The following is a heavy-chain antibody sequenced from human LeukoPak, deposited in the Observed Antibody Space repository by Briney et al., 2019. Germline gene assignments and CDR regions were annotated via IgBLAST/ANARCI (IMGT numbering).Heavy chain of an antibody. CDR1: GYTFTGYY. D-gene: IGHD1-14*01. J-gene: IGHJ6*03. CDR2: INPNSGNT. Sequence: ASVKVSCKASGYTFTGYYMHWVRQAPGQGLEWMGWINPNSGNTGYAQKFQGRVTMTRNTSISTAYMELSSLRSEDTAVYYCARATRKPVVRYYMDVWGKGTTVTVSS. CDR3: ARATRKPVVRYYMDV. V-gene: IGHV1-8*02.